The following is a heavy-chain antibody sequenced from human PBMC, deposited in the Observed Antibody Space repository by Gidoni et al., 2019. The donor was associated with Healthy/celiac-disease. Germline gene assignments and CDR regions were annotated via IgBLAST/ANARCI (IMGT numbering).Heavy chain of an antibody. CDR1: GFTFSSYA. J-gene: IGHJ4*02. CDR3: AKDLTQGEPRTAMKDY. Sequence: EVQLLESGGGLVQPGGSLRLSCAASGFTFSSYAMSWVRQAPGKGREWVSAISGSGGSTYYADSVKGRFTISRDNSKNTLYLQMNSLRAEDTAVYYCAKDLTQGEPRTAMKDYWGQGTLVTVSS. D-gene: IGHD2-2*01. V-gene: IGHV3-23*01. CDR2: ISGSGGST.